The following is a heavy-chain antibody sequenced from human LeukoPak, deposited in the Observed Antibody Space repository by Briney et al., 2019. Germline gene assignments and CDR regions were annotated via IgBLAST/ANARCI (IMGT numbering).Heavy chain of an antibody. D-gene: IGHD6-13*01. CDR2: ISTIGTTI. J-gene: IGHJ3*02. V-gene: IGHV3-11*04. Sequence: GGSLRLSCAASGFTFSDYYMSWIRQAPGKGLEWVSYISTIGTTIYYADSVKGRFTISRDNAKNSLYLQVNSLRAEDTAVYYCARMAAAGTRAFDIWGQGTMVTVSS. CDR1: GFTFSDYY. CDR3: ARMAAAGTRAFDI.